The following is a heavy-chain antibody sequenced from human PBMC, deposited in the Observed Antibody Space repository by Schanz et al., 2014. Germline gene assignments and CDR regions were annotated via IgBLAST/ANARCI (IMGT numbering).Heavy chain of an antibody. J-gene: IGHJ6*02. D-gene: IGHD6-13*01. V-gene: IGHV1-46*01. CDR1: GYTFISYF. CDR2: INPTGGST. Sequence: QVQLVQSGAEVEKPGASVTVSCKASGYTFISYFIHWVRQAPGQGLEWMGIINPTGGSTSYAQRFQGRVTLTTDTSTSTAYMELRSLRSDDTAVYYCARDNLVSSSWYNYYGMDVWGQGTTVTVSS. CDR3: ARDNLVSSSWYNYYGMDV.